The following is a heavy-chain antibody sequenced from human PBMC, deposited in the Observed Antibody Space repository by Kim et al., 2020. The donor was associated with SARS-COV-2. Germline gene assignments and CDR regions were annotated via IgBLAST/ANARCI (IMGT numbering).Heavy chain of an antibody. D-gene: IGHD2-2*01. V-gene: IGHV3-11*06. Sequence: GGSLRLSCAASGFTFSDYYMSWIRQAPGKGLEWVSYISSSSSYTNYADSVKGRFTISRANAKNSLYLQMNSLRAEDTAVYYCARVIGEDIVVVPAAKEYYFDYWGQGTLVTVSS. J-gene: IGHJ4*02. CDR2: ISSSSSYT. CDR1: GFTFSDYY. CDR3: ARVIGEDIVVVPAAKEYYFDY.